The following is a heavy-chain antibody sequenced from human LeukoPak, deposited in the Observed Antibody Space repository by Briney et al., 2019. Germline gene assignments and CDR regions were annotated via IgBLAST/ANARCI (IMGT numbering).Heavy chain of an antibody. CDR3: AREFYAPYYDSVGFDP. D-gene: IGHD3-3*01. J-gene: IGHJ5*02. CDR1: GGSISSYY. CDR2: IYYSGST. Sequence: SETLSLTCTVSGGSISSYYWSWIRQPPGKGLEWIGYIYYSGSTNYNPSLKSRVTISVDTSKNQFSLKLSSVTAADTAVYYCAREFYAPYYDSVGFDPWGQGTLVTVSS. V-gene: IGHV4-59*12.